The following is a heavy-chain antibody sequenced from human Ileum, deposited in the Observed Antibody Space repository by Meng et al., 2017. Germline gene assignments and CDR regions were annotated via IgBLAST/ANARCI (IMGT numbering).Heavy chain of an antibody. Sequence: EVQLLGSGGDLAQPGGYLRLSCAASGFTCSTYATSWVRQAPGKGPEWVSAISGDAKDTYYADSVKGRFTVSRDNFKNTVSLQMNSLRVEDAAIYYCVREATWAIFDYWGQGSLVTVSS. CDR2: ISGDAKDT. CDR1: GFTCSTYA. J-gene: IGHJ4*02. D-gene: IGHD5-24*01. CDR3: VREATWAIFDY. V-gene: IGHV3-23*01.